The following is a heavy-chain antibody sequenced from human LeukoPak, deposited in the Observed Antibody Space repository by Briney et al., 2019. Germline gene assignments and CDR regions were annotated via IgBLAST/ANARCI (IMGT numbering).Heavy chain of an antibody. CDR1: GFTFGSYS. CDR2: ISSSSSTI. Sequence: PGGSLRLSCAASGFTFGSYSMNWVRQAPGKGLEWVSYISSSSSTIYYADSVKGRFTISRDNAKNSLYLQMNSLRDEDTAVYYCAREDDATDLMCAFDIWGQGTMVTVSS. CDR3: AREDDATDLMCAFDI. V-gene: IGHV3-48*02. J-gene: IGHJ3*02.